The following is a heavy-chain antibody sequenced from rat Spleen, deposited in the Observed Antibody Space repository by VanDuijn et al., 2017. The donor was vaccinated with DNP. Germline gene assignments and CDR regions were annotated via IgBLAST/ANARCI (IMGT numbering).Heavy chain of an antibody. CDR2: IDIKTHNYAT. V-gene: IGHV10-4*01. CDR3: TGFDY. Sequence: VQLKESGPGLVQPSQTLSLTCTVSGFSLTVYHVHWVRQAPGKGLDWVASIDIKTHNYATLYADSVEERFTISRDDSQSMVYLQMNNLKTEDTALYYCTGFDYWGQGVMVTVSS. J-gene: IGHJ2*01. CDR1: GFSLTVYH.